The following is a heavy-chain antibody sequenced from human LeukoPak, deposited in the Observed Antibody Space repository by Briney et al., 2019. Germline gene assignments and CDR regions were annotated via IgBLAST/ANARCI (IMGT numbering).Heavy chain of an antibody. CDR2: IYYSGST. J-gene: IGHJ6*02. CDR3: ARHLDQGIPYYYGMDV. CDR1: GGSISSYY. V-gene: IGHV4-59*08. D-gene: IGHD5-18*01. Sequence: SETLSLTCTVSGGSISSYYWSWIRQPPGKGLEWIGYIYYSGSTNYNPSLKSRVTISVDTSKNQFSLKLSSVTAADTAVYYCARHLDQGIPYYYGMDVWGQGTTVSVSS.